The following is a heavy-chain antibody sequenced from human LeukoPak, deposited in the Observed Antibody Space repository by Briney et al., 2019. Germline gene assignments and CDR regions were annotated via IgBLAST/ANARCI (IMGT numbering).Heavy chain of an antibody. V-gene: IGHV1-2*02. J-gene: IGHJ5*02. CDR2: INPNSGGT. CDR3: ARGYNWNLIGPWFDP. Sequence: ASVKVSCKASGYTFTGYYMHWVRQAPGQGLEWMGWINPNSGGTNYAQKFQGRVTMTRNTSISTAYMELSSLRSEDTAVYYCARGYNWNLIGPWFDPWGQGTLVTVSS. CDR1: GYTFTGYY. D-gene: IGHD1-7*01.